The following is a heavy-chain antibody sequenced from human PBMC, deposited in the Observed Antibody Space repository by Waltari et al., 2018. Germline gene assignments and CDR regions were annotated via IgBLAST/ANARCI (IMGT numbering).Heavy chain of an antibody. V-gene: IGHV2-5*01. J-gene: IGHJ4*02. D-gene: IGHD3-3*01. CDR3: THIVFAYYDFWSGYYRGNYFDY. Sequence: QITLKESGPTLVKPTQTLTLTCTFSGFSLTTSGVGVGWIRQPLGKALEWLALIYWNDDKRYSPSLKSRLTITKDTSKNQVVLTMTNMDPVDTATYYCTHIVFAYYDFWSGYYRGNYFDYWGQGTLVTVSS. CDR1: GFSLTTSGVG. CDR2: IYWNDDK.